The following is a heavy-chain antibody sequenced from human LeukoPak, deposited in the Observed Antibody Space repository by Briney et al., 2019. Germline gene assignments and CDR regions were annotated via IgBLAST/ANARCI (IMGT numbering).Heavy chain of an antibody. V-gene: IGHV4-39*01. Sequence: SETLSLTCTVSGGSISSSSYYWGWIRQPPGKGLEWIGSIYYSGSTYYNPPLKSRVTISVDTSKNQFSLKLSSVTAADTAVYYCARHPSGPSWIQLWLGFDYWGQGTLVTVSS. CDR2: IYYSGST. D-gene: IGHD5-18*01. J-gene: IGHJ4*02. CDR3: ARHPSGPSWIQLWLGFDY. CDR1: GGSISSSSYY.